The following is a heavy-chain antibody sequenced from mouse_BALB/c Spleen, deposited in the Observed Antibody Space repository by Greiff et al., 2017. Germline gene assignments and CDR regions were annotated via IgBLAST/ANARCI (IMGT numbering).Heavy chain of an antibody. D-gene: IGHD2-3*01. V-gene: IGHV5-9-4*01. Sequence: EVQWVESGGGLVKPGGSLKLSCAASGFTFSSYAMSWVRQSPEKRLEWVAEISSGGSYTYYPDTVTGRFTISRDNAKNTLYLEMSSLRSEDTAMYYCARDQIYDCYYDAMDYWGQGTSVTVSS. CDR3: ARDQIYDCYYDAMDY. CDR1: GFTFSSYA. J-gene: IGHJ4*01. CDR2: ISSGGSYT.